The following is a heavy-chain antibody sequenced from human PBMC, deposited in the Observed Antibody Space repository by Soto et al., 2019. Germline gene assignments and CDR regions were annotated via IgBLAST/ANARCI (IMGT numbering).Heavy chain of an antibody. CDR2: ISYDGSNK. D-gene: IGHD1-26*01. CDR3: ARENSGSHYYGMDV. V-gene: IGHV3-30-3*01. Sequence: QVQLVESGGGVVQPGKSLRLSCAASGFTFSSYAMHWVRQAPGKGLEWVAVISYDGSNKYYADSVKGRFTISRDNSKNTLYLQMNRLRAEDTAVYYCARENSGSHYYGMDVWGQGTSVTVSS. J-gene: IGHJ6*02. CDR1: GFTFSSYA.